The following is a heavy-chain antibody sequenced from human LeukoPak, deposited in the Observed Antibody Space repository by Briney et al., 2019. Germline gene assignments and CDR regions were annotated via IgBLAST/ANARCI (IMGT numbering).Heavy chain of an antibody. CDR2: ISAYNGNT. J-gene: IGHJ4*02. CDR3: ARDLGYCSGGSCFLPFAY. D-gene: IGHD2-15*01. CDR1: GYTFTSYG. Sequence: GASVKVSCKASGYTFTSYGISWVRQAPGQGLEWMGWISAYNGNTNYAQKLQGRVTMTTDTSTSTAYMELRSLRSDDTAVYYCARDLGYCSGGSCFLPFAYWGQGTLVTVSS. V-gene: IGHV1-18*01.